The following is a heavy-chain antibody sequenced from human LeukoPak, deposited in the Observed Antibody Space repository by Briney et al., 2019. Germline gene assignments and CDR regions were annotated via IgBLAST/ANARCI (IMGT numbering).Heavy chain of an antibody. CDR3: AREGDFGEIDFDY. J-gene: IGHJ4*02. V-gene: IGHV1-69*13. Sequence: SVKVSCKASGGTFSSYAISWVRQAPGQGLEWMGGIIPIFGTANYAQKFQGRVTITADESTSTAYMELSSLRAEDTAVYYCAREGDFGEIDFDYWGRGTLVTVSS. CDR2: IIPIFGTA. CDR1: GGTFSSYA. D-gene: IGHD3-10*01.